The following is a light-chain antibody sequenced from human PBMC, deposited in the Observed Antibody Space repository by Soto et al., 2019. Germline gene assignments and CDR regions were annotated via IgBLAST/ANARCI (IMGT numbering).Light chain of an antibody. CDR3: QQYFSSGYT. J-gene: IGKJ2*01. Sequence: DIVMTQSPDSLAVSLGERATINCKSSQSILYSSNNKNYLAWYQQKPRQPPKLLIYWASTRQPGIPDRFSGSGSGTESTLTISSLEAEDVAVYYCQQYFSSGYTFGQGTRLEIK. CDR1: QSILYSSNNKNY. V-gene: IGKV4-1*01. CDR2: WAS.